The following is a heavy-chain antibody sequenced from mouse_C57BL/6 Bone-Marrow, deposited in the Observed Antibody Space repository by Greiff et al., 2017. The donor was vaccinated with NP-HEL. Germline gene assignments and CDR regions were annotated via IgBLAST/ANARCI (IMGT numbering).Heavy chain of an antibody. CDR2: ICSGGST. CDR3: ARTTGNYAMDY. J-gene: IGHJ4*01. V-gene: IGHV2-2*01. D-gene: IGHD1-1*01. CDR1: GFSFTSYG. Sequence: QVQLQQSGPGLVQPSQSLSITCTASGFSFTSYGVHWVRQSPGKGLEWLGVICSGGSTDYYAAFISRLSISKDNSKSQVFFKMNSLQADDTAIYYCARTTGNYAMDYWGQGTSVTVSS.